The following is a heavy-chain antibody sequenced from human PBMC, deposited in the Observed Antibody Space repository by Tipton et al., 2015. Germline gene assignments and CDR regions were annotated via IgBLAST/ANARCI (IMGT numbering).Heavy chain of an antibody. V-gene: IGHV4-61*01. CDR2: IYHSGSA. CDR1: GGSVSSGSYY. Sequence: TLSLTCTVSGGSVSSGSYYWSRIRQPPGKGLEWIGFIYHSGSATYNPTLKSRVTISVDTSKNQFSLKLSSVTAADTAVYYCATVPTRYYDFWSGPYSGWFDPWGQGSLVTVSS. D-gene: IGHD3-3*01. CDR3: ATVPTRYYDFWSGPYSGWFDP. J-gene: IGHJ5*02.